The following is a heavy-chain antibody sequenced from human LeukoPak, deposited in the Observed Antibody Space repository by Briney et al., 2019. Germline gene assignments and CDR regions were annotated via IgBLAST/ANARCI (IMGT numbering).Heavy chain of an antibody. V-gene: IGHV4-39*07. CDR3: ARPTVTTIGGFVY. Sequence: SETLSLTCTVSGDSISSSSYYWGWIRQPPGKGLEWIGEIYHSGSTNYSPSLKSRVTISVDTSKNQFSLKLSSVTAADTAVYYCARPTVTTIGGFVYWGQGTLVTVSS. J-gene: IGHJ4*02. CDR2: IYHSGST. D-gene: IGHD4-11*01. CDR1: GDSISSSSYY.